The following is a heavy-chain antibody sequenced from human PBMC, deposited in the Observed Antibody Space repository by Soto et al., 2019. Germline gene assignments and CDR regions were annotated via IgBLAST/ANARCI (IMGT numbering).Heavy chain of an antibody. CDR1: GFTFSNYA. D-gene: IGHD6-19*01. CDR3: AKTPRQWLVYFDY. CDR2: ISGSGGTT. V-gene: IGHV3-23*01. Sequence: EVQLLESGGGLVQPGGSLRLSCAASGFTFSNYAIAWVRQAPGKGLEWVSGISGSGGTTYYADSVKGRFTISRDNSKDTLHLQMNSLRAEDTAVYYCAKTPRQWLVYFDYGCQGALVTVSS. J-gene: IGHJ4*02.